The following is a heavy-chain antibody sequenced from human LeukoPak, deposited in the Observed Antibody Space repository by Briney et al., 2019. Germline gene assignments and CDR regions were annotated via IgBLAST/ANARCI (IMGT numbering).Heavy chain of an antibody. D-gene: IGHD6-6*01. Sequence: GESLKISCKGSGYTFTTSWIGWVRQMPGKGLEWMGIIYPADSDTRYSPSFQGQVTISADKSISTVYLQWSSLKASDTAMYYCARQHSSSSDYWGQGTLVTVSS. CDR3: ARQHSSSSDY. CDR2: IYPADSDT. V-gene: IGHV5-51*01. J-gene: IGHJ4*02. CDR1: GYTFTTSW.